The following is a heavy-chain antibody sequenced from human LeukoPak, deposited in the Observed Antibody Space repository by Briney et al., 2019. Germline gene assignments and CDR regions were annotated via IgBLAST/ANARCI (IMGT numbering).Heavy chain of an antibody. V-gene: IGHV1-8*01. CDR3: ARSRSGNYFDY. CDR2: MNPNSGNT. Sequence: ASVKVSCKASGYTFTSYDINWVRQATGQGLEWMGWMNPNSGNTGYAQKFQGRVTMTRNTSISTAYMELSSLRSEDTAVYHCARSRSGNYFDYWGQGTLVSVSS. J-gene: IGHJ4*02. D-gene: IGHD1-26*01. CDR1: GYTFTSYD.